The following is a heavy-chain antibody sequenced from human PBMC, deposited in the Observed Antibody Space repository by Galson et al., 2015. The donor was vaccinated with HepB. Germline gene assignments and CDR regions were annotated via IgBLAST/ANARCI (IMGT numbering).Heavy chain of an antibody. V-gene: IGHV3-15*07. D-gene: IGHD1-26*01. CDR2: IKSTSDGGAT. J-gene: IGHJ4*02. CDR1: SFTFNNAW. CDR3: ATGWAGALAY. Sequence: SLRLSCAASSFTFNNAWMNWVRLPPGKGLEWVGRIKSTSDGGATDFAAPVKGRFAISRDDSTNTVYLQMSSLKTEDTALYYCATGWAGALAYWGQGTLVTVAS.